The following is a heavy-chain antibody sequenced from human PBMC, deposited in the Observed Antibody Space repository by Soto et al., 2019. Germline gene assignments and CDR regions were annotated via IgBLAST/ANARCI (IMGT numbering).Heavy chain of an antibody. Sequence: GGSLRLSCTASGFTFSAYWMAWVRQAPGKGLEWVANIKQGGSDKYYVDSVKGRFTISRDNAKNSLYLQMNGLRAEDTAVYYCARINRAYGNYYGMDVWGQGTTVTVSS. J-gene: IGHJ6*02. CDR2: IKQGGSDK. CDR1: GFTFSAYW. D-gene: IGHD4-17*01. V-gene: IGHV3-7*05. CDR3: ARINRAYGNYYGMDV.